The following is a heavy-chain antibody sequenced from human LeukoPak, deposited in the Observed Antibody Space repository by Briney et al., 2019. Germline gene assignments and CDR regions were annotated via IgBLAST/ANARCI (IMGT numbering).Heavy chain of an antibody. D-gene: IGHD3-22*01. V-gene: IGHV3-23*01. CDR3: AKYFYDSSGYYDAAPLDS. CDR1: GFTFSSYA. J-gene: IGHJ4*02. Sequence: GGSLRLSCAASGFTFSSYAMTWVRQAPGKGPEWVSSISDNAYTTYYADSVRGRFAISRDNSKNTLYLQMIGLRPEDTAVYSCAKYFYDSSGYYDAAPLDSWGQGTLVTVFS. CDR2: ISDNAYTT.